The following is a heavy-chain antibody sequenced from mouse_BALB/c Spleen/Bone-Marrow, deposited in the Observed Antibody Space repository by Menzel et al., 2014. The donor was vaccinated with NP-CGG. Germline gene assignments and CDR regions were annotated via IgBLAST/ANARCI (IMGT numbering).Heavy chain of an antibody. CDR2: INPGSGYT. D-gene: IGHD1-1*01. CDR3: AKGLIYYYGRRDGYFDV. V-gene: IGHV1-4*01. CDR1: GCTFTTYT. J-gene: IGHJ1*01. Sequence: QVQLKDSGAELARPGASVKMSCKTSGCTFTTYTMHWVKQRPGQGLEWIGYINPGSGYTNYNQKFKDKATLTADKSSSTAYMQLSSLTSEDSAVYYCAKGLIYYYGRRDGYFDVWGAGTTVTVSS.